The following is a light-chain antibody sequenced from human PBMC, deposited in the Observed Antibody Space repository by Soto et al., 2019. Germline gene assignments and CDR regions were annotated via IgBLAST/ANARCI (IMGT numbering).Light chain of an antibody. CDR2: DAS. CDR1: HTISNK. Sequence: EIVLTQSPATLSLSPGEEATLSCRASHTISNKLAWYQHKPGQAPRLLIYDASNRATGIPARFSGSGSGTDFTLTISSLEPEDFAVYYCQQRSNWPPLTFGGGTKVEIK. CDR3: QQRSNWPPLT. V-gene: IGKV3-11*01. J-gene: IGKJ4*01.